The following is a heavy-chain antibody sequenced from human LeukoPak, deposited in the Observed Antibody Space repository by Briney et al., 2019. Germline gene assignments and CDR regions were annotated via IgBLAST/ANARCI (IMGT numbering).Heavy chain of an antibody. D-gene: IGHD6-19*01. CDR2: IYYTGST. V-gene: IGHV4-39*01. J-gene: IGHJ4*02. Sequence: SETLSLTCTVSGGSISSSDSYWGWIRQSPGTGLEWIGNIYYTGSTYYNASLQSRVTISIDMSKNQFSLRLSSVTAADTAMYYCVKSGGYGLIDYWGQGTLVTVSS. CDR1: GGSISSSDSY. CDR3: VKSGGYGLIDY.